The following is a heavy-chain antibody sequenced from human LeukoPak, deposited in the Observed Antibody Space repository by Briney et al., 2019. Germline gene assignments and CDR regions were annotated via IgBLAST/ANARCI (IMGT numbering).Heavy chain of an antibody. CDR1: GGSISSYY. V-gene: IGHV4-59*01. Sequence: SETLSLTCTVSGGSISSYYWSWIRQPPGKGLEWIGYIYNTGEITDYSPSLKSRVTISVDTSKNQFSLWLNSVTTADTAVYYCARMGAIAGASANVDFWGQGTLVTVSS. J-gene: IGHJ4*02. CDR3: ARMGAIAGASANVDF. CDR2: IYNTGEIT. D-gene: IGHD4/OR15-4a*01.